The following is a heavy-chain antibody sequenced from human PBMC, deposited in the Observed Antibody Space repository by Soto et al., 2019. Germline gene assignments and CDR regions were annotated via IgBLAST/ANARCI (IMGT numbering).Heavy chain of an antibody. Sequence: SETLSLTCTVSGGSISSGGYYWSWIRQHPGKGLEWIGYIYYSGSTYYNPSLKSRVTISVDTSKNQFSLKLSSVTAADTAVYYCARGVQPMIQDYGAFDIWDQGTMVTVSS. V-gene: IGHV4-31*03. CDR2: IYYSGST. CDR3: ARGVQPMIQDYGAFDI. J-gene: IGHJ3*02. D-gene: IGHD4-17*01. CDR1: GGSISSGGYY.